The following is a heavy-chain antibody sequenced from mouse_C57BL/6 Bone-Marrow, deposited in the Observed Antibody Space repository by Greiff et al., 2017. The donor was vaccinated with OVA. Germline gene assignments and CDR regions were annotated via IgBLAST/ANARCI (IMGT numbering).Heavy chain of an antibody. D-gene: IGHD2-4*01. V-gene: IGHV1-15*01. CDR3: TRSVDYDAFDY. CDR1: GYTFTDYE. Sequence: VKLQESGAELVRPGASVTLSCKASGYTFTDYEMHWVKQTPVHGLEWIGAIDPETGGTAYNQKFKGKAILTADKSSSTAYMELRSLTSEDSAVYYCTRSVDYDAFDYWGQGTTLTVSS. J-gene: IGHJ2*01. CDR2: IDPETGGT.